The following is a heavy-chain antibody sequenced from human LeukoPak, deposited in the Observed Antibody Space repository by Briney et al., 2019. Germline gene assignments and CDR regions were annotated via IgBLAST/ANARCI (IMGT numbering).Heavy chain of an antibody. Sequence: ASVKVSCKASGYTFTSYYIHWVRQAPGQGPEWMGVINPHTGSTTYAQKFQGRVTMTRDTSTSTVFMGLSSLKSEDTAVYYCARTGRGHIYGYFDYWGQGTLVTVSS. V-gene: IGHV1-46*01. CDR1: GYTFTSYY. CDR3: ARTGRGHIYGYFDY. D-gene: IGHD5-18*01. J-gene: IGHJ4*02. CDR2: INPHTGST.